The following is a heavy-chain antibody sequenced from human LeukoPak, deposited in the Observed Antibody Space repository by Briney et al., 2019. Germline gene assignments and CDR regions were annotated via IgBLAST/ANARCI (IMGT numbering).Heavy chain of an antibody. D-gene: IGHD3-22*01. CDR1: GGSFSGYY. CDR2: INHSGST. J-gene: IGHJ4*02. CDR3: ARGHLYYYDSSGYPRFDY. V-gene: IGHV4-34*01. Sequence: PSETLSLTCAVNGGSFSGYYWSWIRQPPGKGLEWIGEINHSGSTNYNPSLKSRVTISVDTSKNQFSLKLSSVTAADTAVYYCARGHLYYYDSSGYPRFDYWGQGTLVTVSS.